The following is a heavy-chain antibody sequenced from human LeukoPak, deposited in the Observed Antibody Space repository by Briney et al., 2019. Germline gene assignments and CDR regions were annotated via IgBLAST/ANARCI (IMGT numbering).Heavy chain of an antibody. J-gene: IGHJ4*02. D-gene: IGHD6-19*01. V-gene: IGHV1-18*01. CDR3: ARSRAVAGTSYFDY. CDR1: GYTFTSYG. Sequence: GASVKVSCKASGYTFTSYGISWVRQAPGQGLEWMGWISAYNGNTNYAQKLQGRVTMTTDTSTSTAYMELRSLRSDDTAVYYCARSRAVAGTSYFDYWGQGTLVTVPS. CDR2: ISAYNGNT.